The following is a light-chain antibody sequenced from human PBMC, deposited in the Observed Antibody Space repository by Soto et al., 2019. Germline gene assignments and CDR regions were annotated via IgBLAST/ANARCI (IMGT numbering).Light chain of an antibody. CDR2: GAS. V-gene: IGKV3D-20*02. Sequence: EIVLTQSPGTLSLSPGERATLSCRASQSVGSSYLAWYQQKPGQAPRLLMYGASTRATGIPARFTGSGSGTDFTLTISSLEPEDFAVYYCQQRHNWRDTFGQGTRLEIK. J-gene: IGKJ5*01. CDR3: QQRHNWRDT. CDR1: QSVGSSY.